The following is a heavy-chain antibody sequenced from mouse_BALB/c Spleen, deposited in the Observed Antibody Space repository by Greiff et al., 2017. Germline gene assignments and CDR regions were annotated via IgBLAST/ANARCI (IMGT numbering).Heavy chain of an antibody. CDR2: INPSNGRT. CDR3: AMYGPSYAMDY. J-gene: IGHJ4*01. D-gene: IGHD2-10*02. V-gene: IGHV1S81*02. CDR1: GYTFTSYW. Sequence: QVQLKQPGADLVKPGASVKLSCKASGYTFTSYWMHWVKQRPGQGLEWIGEINPSNGRTNYNEKFKSKATLTVDKSSSTAYMQLSSLTSKDSAVYDGAMYGPSYAMDYWGQGTSVTVSS.